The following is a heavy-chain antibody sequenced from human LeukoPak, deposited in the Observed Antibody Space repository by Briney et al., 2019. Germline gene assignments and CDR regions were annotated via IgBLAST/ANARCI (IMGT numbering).Heavy chain of an antibody. CDR1: GFTFSSYA. J-gene: IGHJ3*01. CDR3: TKVMYSSGWSDAFDV. CDR2: ISGTGANT. D-gene: IGHD6-19*01. Sequence: GRSLRLSCAASGFTFSSYAMSWVRQAPGKGLEWVSAISGTGANTYYADSVKGRFTISKDNSNNTMYLEINSLRAEDTAFYYCTKVMYSSGWSDAFDVWGQGTRVTVSS. V-gene: IGHV3-23*01.